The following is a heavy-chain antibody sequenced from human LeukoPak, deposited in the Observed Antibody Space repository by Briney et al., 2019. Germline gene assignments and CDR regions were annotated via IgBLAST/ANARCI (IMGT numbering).Heavy chain of an antibody. J-gene: IGHJ4*02. Sequence: ASVKVSCKASGYTFTGYYMHWVRQAPGQGLEWMGWINPNSGGTNYAQKFQGRVTMTRDTSISTAYMELSRLRSDDTAVYYCARVVGRSLAAAGWTPFDYWGQGTLVTVSS. V-gene: IGHV1-2*02. CDR3: ARVVGRSLAAAGWTPFDY. D-gene: IGHD6-13*01. CDR2: INPNSGGT. CDR1: GYTFTGYY.